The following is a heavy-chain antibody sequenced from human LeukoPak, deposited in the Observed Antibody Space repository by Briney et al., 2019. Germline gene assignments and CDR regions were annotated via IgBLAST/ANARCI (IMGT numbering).Heavy chain of an antibody. CDR2: IYHSGST. J-gene: IGHJ4*02. CDR3: ARVSNPHCSGGSCYHTFDY. Sequence: PSETLSLTCTVSGYSISSGYYWGWIRQPPGKGLEWIGSIYHSGSTYYNPSLKSRVTISVNTSKNQFSLKLSSVTAADTAVYYCARVSNPHCSGGSCYHTFDYWGQRTLVTVSS. CDR1: GYSISSGYY. D-gene: IGHD2-15*01. V-gene: IGHV4-38-2*02.